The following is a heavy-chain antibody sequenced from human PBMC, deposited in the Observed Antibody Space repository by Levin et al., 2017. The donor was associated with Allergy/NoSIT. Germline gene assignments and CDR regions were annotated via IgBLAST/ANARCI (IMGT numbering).Heavy chain of an antibody. D-gene: IGHD1-1*01. CDR2: INHSGST. CDR3: ARGPLDHYFDY. CDR1: GGSFSGYY. J-gene: IGHJ4*02. Sequence: PSETLSLTCAVYGGSFSGYYWSWIRQPPGKGLEWIGEINHSGSTNYNPSLKSRVTISVDTSKNQFSLKLSSVTAADTAVYYCARGPLDHYFDYWGQGTLVTVSS. V-gene: IGHV4-34*01.